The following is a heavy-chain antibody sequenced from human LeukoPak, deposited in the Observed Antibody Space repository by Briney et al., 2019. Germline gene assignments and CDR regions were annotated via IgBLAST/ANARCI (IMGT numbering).Heavy chain of an antibody. CDR2: IYYSGST. CDR1: GGSISSSSYY. D-gene: IGHD1-26*01. CDR3: ARGLWEVASGYYYGMDV. J-gene: IGHJ6*02. V-gene: IGHV4-39*07. Sequence: SETLSLTCTVSGGSISSSSYYWGWIRQPPGKGLEWIGSIYYSGSTYYNPSLKSRVTISVDTSKNQFSLKLSSVTAADTAVYYCARGLWEVASGYYYGMDVWGQGTTVTVSS.